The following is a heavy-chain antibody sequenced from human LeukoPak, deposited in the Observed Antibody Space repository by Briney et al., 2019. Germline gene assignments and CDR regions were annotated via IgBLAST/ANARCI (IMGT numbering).Heavy chain of an antibody. Sequence: GGSLRLSCAASGFTFSSYAMHWVRQAPGKGLEWVAVISYDGSNKYYADSVKGRFTISRDNSKNTLYLQMNSLRAEDTAVYYCARDFGVRGVITYGANWFDPWGQGTLVTVSS. V-gene: IGHV3-30*04. CDR1: GFTFSSYA. CDR3: ARDFGVRGVITYGANWFDP. D-gene: IGHD3-10*01. J-gene: IGHJ5*02. CDR2: ISYDGSNK.